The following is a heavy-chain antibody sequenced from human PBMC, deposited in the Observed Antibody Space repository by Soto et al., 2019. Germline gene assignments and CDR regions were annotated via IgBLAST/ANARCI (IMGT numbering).Heavy chain of an antibody. CDR2: IIPRFGTR. V-gene: IGHV1-69*01. CDR1: GGPFSMFT. Sequence: QVQLVQSGAEVKKPGSSVRVSCKASGGPFSMFTFNWVRQAPGQGLEWMGGIIPRFGTRNYAPTLQGRGTITADGSTNPAYMALCSLSSEDTAVSYCARVRGLYNSGRTPLDYWGQGPLVTVSS. J-gene: IGHJ4*02. CDR3: ARVRGLYNSGRTPLDY. D-gene: IGHD3-22*01.